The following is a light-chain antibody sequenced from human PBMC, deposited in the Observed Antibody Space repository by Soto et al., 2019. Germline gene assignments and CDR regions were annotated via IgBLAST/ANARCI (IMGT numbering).Light chain of an antibody. CDR1: SGHSSYI. V-gene: IGLV4-60*03. Sequence: QLVLTQSSSASASLGSSVKLTCTLSSGHSSYIIAWHQQQPGKAPRYLMKLEGSGSYNKGSGVPDRFSGSSSGADRYLTISNLQSEDEADYCCETWDSNTRVFGTGTKVTVL. CDR3: ETWDSNTRV. J-gene: IGLJ1*01. CDR2: LEGSGSY.